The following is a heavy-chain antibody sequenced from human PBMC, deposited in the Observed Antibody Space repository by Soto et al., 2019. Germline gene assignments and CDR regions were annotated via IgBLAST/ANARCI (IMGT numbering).Heavy chain of an antibody. J-gene: IGHJ4*02. V-gene: IGHV4-30-4*01. D-gene: IGHD5-12*01. Sequence: SETLSLTCTVSGASISSGDYFWSWIRQSPGKGLEWIGYIYDNGSSYYNPSHKSRVTMSVDTSKNQFSLKLRFVTAADTAVYYCAREKGYISGPKNLDYWGQGTLVTVSS. CDR3: AREKGYISGPKNLDY. CDR2: IYDNGSS. CDR1: GASISSGDYF.